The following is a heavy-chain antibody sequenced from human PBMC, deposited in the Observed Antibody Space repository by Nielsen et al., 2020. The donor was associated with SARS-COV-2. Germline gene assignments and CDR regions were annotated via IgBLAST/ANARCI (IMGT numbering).Heavy chain of an antibody. Sequence: GESLKISCAASGLTFSTYAMSWVRQVPGKGLEWVSAISGSGGTTSYADSVKGRFTISRDNSKNTLYLQMNSLRAEDTAVYYCAKDRAGATCARFDFWGQGTLVTVSS. D-gene: IGHD3-10*01. CDR3: AKDRAGATCARFDF. CDR2: ISGSGGTT. J-gene: IGHJ4*02. V-gene: IGHV3-23*01. CDR1: GLTFSTYA.